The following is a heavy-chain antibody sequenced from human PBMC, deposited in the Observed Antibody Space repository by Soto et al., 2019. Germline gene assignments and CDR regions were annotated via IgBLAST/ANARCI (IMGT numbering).Heavy chain of an antibody. D-gene: IGHD1-1*01. J-gene: IGHJ4*02. CDR1: GYTFTSYG. CDR3: AGGSNDIDH. Sequence: QVQLVQSGAEVKKPGASVKVSCKASGYTFTSYGITWVRQAPGQGLEWMGWISAYSGNTNYVQKLQGRVTMTTDTATSPGYRDLRSRGPDDTGVYYYAGGSNDIDHWGPGTQGTVSS. CDR2: ISAYSGNT. V-gene: IGHV1-18*01.